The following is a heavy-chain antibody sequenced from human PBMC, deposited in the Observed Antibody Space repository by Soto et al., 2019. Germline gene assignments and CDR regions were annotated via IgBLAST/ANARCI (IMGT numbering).Heavy chain of an antibody. CDR2: IKQDGSEK. J-gene: IGHJ4*02. V-gene: IGHV3-7*01. Sequence: EVQLVESGGGLVQPGGSLRLSCAASGFTFSSYWMSWVRQAPGKGLEWVANIKQDGSEKYYVGYVKGRFTISRDNAKNALYPQMNTLRAEATAVYYCAKDTVYYYAWSYLDYLGQGTLVTVTS. D-gene: IGHD3-10*01. CDR1: GFTFSSYW. CDR3: AKDTVYYYAWSYLDY.